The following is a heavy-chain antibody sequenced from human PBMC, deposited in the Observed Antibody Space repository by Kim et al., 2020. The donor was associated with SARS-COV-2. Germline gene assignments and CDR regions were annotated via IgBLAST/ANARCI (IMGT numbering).Heavy chain of an antibody. Sequence: YADSVTGRFPISRDIAKSSLYLQMDSLRPEDTAVYFCAKDILAAGLFFDYWGQGTLVTVSS. V-gene: IGHV3-11*01. CDR3: AKDILAAGLFFDY. J-gene: IGHJ4*02. D-gene: IGHD6-13*01.